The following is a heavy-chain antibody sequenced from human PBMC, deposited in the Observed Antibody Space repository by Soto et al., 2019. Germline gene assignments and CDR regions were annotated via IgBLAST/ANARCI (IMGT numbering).Heavy chain of an antibody. J-gene: IGHJ4*02. CDR1: GASVSTAY. D-gene: IGHD6-19*01. Sequence: QVQLQESGPGLVKPSETLSLTCTVSGASVSTAYWNWVRQAAGNRLEWIGRIHASGTTNYHPSLSRRVTMSVDTAKNQFSLKVSSVTAADTAVYYCARERHGLGDSGWLIDFWGQRTLVSVAS. V-gene: IGHV4-4*07. CDR2: IHASGTT. CDR3: ARERHGLGDSGWLIDF.